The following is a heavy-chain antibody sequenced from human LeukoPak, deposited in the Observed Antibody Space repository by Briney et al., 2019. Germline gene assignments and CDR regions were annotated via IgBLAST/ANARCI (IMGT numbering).Heavy chain of an antibody. CDR2: IKEDGSEK. V-gene: IGHV3-7*05. Sequence: GGSLRLSCGSSGFXFSNYWISWVRQAPGKGLEWVANIKEDGSEKDYVDSVKGRFTISRDNAKNSLYLQMNSLRAEDTAIYYCARDWGAAGLWDYWGQGTLVTVSS. CDR3: ARDWGAAGLWDY. J-gene: IGHJ4*02. CDR1: GFXFSNYW. D-gene: IGHD6-13*01.